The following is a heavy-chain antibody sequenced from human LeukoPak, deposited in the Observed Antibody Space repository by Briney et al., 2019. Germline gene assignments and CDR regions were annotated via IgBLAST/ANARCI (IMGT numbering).Heavy chain of an antibody. CDR2: INHSGRT. CDR3: ARDGITIFGVGP. V-gene: IGHV4-34*01. Sequence: SETLSLTCAVYGGYFSGYYWSWIRQPPGKGLEWIGEINHSGRTSYNLSLKSRVTISVDTSKNQFSLKLSSVTAADTAVYYCARDGITIFGVGPWGQGTLVTVSS. CDR1: GGYFSGYY. D-gene: IGHD3-3*01. J-gene: IGHJ5*02.